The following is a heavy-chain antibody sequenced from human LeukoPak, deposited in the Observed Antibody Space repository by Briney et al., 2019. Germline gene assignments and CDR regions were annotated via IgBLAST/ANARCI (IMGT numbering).Heavy chain of an antibody. CDR2: IRFDGRNI. CDR3: ARDSLPMAVTGPFDH. CDR1: GFNFSSYG. D-gene: IGHD6-19*01. Sequence: PRRSLRLSCAASGFNFSSYGMHWVRQAPGKGLEWVTSIRFDGRNIHYADSVKGRVIISRDNSKSALYLQMNSLRAEDTAIYYCARDSLPMAVTGPFDHWGQGALVTVSS. V-gene: IGHV3-33*01. J-gene: IGHJ4*02.